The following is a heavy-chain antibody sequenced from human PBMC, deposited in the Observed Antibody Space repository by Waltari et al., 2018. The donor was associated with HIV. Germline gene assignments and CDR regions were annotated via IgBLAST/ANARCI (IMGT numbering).Heavy chain of an antibody. CDR2: MTPSSGNT. Sequence: QGQLLQAGAEVKKPRPSVKVSCTASGYTFPSYDLNWVRQATGQGLEWMGWMTPSSGNTGSAQKFQGRVTMSRNTSVSTVYMELSTLTSDDTAIYFCARGGSTHTHFAYWGQGTLVTVSS. J-gene: IGHJ4*02. CDR1: GYTFPSYD. D-gene: IGHD1-26*01. CDR3: ARGGSTHTHFAY. V-gene: IGHV1-8*01.